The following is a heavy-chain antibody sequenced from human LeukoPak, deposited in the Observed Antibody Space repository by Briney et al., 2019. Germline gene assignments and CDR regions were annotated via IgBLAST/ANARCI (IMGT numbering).Heavy chain of an antibody. CDR2: IYYSGST. Sequence: SETLSLTCTVSGGSISSYYWSWIRQPPGKGLEWIGYIYYSGSTNYNPSLKSRVTISVDTSKNQFSLTLSSVTAADTAVYYCARDRYYYGSGSYKYNWFDPWGQGTLVTVSS. J-gene: IGHJ5*02. V-gene: IGHV4-59*01. CDR3: ARDRYYYGSGSYKYNWFDP. D-gene: IGHD3-10*01. CDR1: GGSISSYY.